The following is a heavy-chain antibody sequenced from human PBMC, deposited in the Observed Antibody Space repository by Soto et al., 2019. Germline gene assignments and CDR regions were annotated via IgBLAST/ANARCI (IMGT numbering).Heavy chain of an antibody. J-gene: IGHJ4*02. CDR3: ASDYYDSSGYYSGFDY. V-gene: IGHV3-74*01. CDR1: GFTFSSYW. D-gene: IGHD3-22*01. Sequence: GGSLRLSCAASGFTFSSYWMHWVRQAPGKGLVWVSRINSDGSSTSYADSVKGRFTISRDNAKNTLYLQMNSLRAEDTAVYYCASDYYDSSGYYSGFDYWGQGTLVTVSS. CDR2: INSDGSST.